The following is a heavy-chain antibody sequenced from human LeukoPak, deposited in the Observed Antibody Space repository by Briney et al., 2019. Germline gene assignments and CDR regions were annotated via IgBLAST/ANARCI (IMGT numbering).Heavy chain of an antibody. Sequence: ASVKVSCKASGYTFTSYAMNWVRQAPGQGLEWMGWINTNTGNPTYAQGFTGRFVFSSDTSVSTAYLQISSLKAEDTAVYYCARDPASESYDFWSGYYTGRNNWFDHWGQGTLVTVSS. J-gene: IGHJ5*02. V-gene: IGHV7-4-1*02. CDR2: INTNTGNP. CDR3: ARDPASESYDFWSGYYTGRNNWFDH. CDR1: GYTFTSYA. D-gene: IGHD3-3*01.